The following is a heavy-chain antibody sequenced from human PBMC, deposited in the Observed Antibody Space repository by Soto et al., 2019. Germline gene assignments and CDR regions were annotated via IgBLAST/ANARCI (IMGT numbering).Heavy chain of an antibody. CDR3: TTDLWRIAVVVGSTGYFNP. V-gene: IGHV3-15*01. D-gene: IGHD2-15*01. Sequence: GGSLRPSCAASGFTFSDAWMSWVRPAPGKGLDWVGRSQSKSDGGTTEYAAHVRGRFTISRDDSKNTLYLQMNSLKTEDTAVYYCTTDLWRIAVVVGSTGYFNPWGQGTPVTVSS. CDR2: SQSKSDGGTT. CDR1: GFTFSDAW. J-gene: IGHJ5*02.